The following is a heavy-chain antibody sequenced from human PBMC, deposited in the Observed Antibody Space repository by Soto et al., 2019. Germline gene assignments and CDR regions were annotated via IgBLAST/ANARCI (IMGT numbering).Heavy chain of an antibody. V-gene: IGHV3-30*18. Sequence: GGSLRLSCAASGFTFSSYGMHWVRQAPGKGLEWVAVISYDGSNKYYADSVKGRFTISRDNSKNTLYLQINSLRAEDTAVYYCAKIGDVAAMANYYYYYGMDVWGQGTTVTVSS. CDR1: GFTFSSYG. D-gene: IGHD5-18*01. CDR3: AKIGDVAAMANYYYYYGMDV. CDR2: ISYDGSNK. J-gene: IGHJ6*02.